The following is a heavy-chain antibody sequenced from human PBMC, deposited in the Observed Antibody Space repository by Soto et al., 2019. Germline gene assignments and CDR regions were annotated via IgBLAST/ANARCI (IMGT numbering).Heavy chain of an antibody. CDR2: IIPIFGTA. D-gene: IGHD1-26*01. Sequence: QVQLVQSGAEVKKPGSSVKVSCKASGGTFSSYAISWVRQAPGQGLEWMGGIIPIFGTANYAQKFQGRVTITADESTSTAYMELSSLRSEDTAVYYCARAGGIVGATLHDAFDIWGEGTMVTVSS. CDR3: ARAGGIVGATLHDAFDI. J-gene: IGHJ3*02. CDR1: GGTFSSYA. V-gene: IGHV1-69*01.